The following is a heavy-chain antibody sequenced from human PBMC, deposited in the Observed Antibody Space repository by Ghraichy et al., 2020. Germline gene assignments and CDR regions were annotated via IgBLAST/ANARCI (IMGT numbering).Heavy chain of an antibody. CDR1: GFTFGSYG. D-gene: IGHD5-12*01. Sequence: LTCAGSGFTFGSYGMSWVRQAPGKGPEWVSGIGVSGGKTDYADSVKGRFTISRDNSRNTVFLQMNGLRAEDTAIYYCAKDGWLRAYHYFYMDVWGKGTTVTVSS. J-gene: IGHJ6*03. CDR2: IGVSGGKT. CDR3: AKDGWLRAYHYFYMDV. V-gene: IGHV3-23*01.